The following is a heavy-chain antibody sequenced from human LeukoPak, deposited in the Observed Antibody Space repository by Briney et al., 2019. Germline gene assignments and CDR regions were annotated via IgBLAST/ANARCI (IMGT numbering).Heavy chain of an antibody. D-gene: IGHD3-16*01. CDR2: IYYSGST. V-gene: IGHV4-59*01. CDR1: GGSISSYY. CDR3: ARGKITFGGIVSDY. J-gene: IGHJ4*02. Sequence: SETLSLTCTVSGGSISSYYWSWIRQPPGKGLEWIGYIYYSGSTNYNPSLESRVTISVDTSKNQFSLKLSSVTAADTAVYYCARGKITFGGIVSDYWGQGTLVTVSS.